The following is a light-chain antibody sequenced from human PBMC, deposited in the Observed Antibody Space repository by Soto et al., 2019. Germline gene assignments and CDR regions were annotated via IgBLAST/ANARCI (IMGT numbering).Light chain of an antibody. J-gene: IGKJ4*01. CDR1: QSVSSR. V-gene: IGKV3D-15*01. CDR2: DAS. Sequence: EIVMTQSPATLSVSPGERATLTWRASQSVSSRVAWYKQQRGQAPRLLIYDASTRATPIPAMCSCSGPGTEFTLTISSLNSEAFEVYICQQYEKWPLTFGGGTKVDIK. CDR3: QQYEKWPLT.